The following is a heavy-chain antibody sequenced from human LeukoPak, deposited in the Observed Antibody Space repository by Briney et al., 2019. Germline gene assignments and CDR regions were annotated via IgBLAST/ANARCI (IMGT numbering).Heavy chain of an antibody. D-gene: IGHD3-10*01. J-gene: IGHJ4*02. CDR1: DDSISDYY. CDR2: IHNSGTS. Sequence: SETLSLTCTVSDDSISDYYRGWIRQPPGKGLEWIGYIHNSGTSTYNLSLKSRVTISVDTSKNQFSLKLSSVTAADTAVYYCARGVDYYGVWGQGTLVTVSS. CDR3: ARGVDYYGV. V-gene: IGHV4-59*12.